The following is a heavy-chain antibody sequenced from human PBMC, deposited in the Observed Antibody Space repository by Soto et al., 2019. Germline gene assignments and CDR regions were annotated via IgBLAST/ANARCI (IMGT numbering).Heavy chain of an antibody. CDR1: GYSLTELS. CDR2: FDPEDGET. CDR3: ATDPFYYDDTTGYYNMDV. D-gene: IGHD3-22*01. V-gene: IGHV1-24*01. Sequence: ASVKVSCKVSGYSLTELSMHWVRQAPGKGLEWMGGFDPEDGETIYAQKFQGRVTMTEDTSTDTAYMELSSLRSEDTAVYYCATDPFYYDDTTGYYNMDVWGQGTTVTVSS. J-gene: IGHJ6*02.